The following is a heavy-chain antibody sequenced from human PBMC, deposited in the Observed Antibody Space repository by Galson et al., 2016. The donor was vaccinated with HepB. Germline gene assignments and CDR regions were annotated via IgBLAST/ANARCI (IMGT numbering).Heavy chain of an antibody. CDR2: ISPSSRTI. Sequence: SLRLSCAASGFTFSGDNMNWVRQAPGKGLEWISYISPSSRTIHYADSVKGRFTISRDNAKNSLYLEMNSLRDEDTAVYYCATSGVRGFDHWGQGALVAVSS. CDR3: ATSGVRGFDH. V-gene: IGHV3-48*02. D-gene: IGHD3-10*01. CDR1: GFTFSGDN. J-gene: IGHJ4*02.